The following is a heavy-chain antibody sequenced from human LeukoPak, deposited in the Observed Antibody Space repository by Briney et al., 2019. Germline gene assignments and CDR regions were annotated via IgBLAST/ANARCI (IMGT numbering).Heavy chain of an antibody. V-gene: IGHV3-21*01. D-gene: IGHD6-13*01. Sequence: GGSLGLSCAASGFTFSSYSMNWVRQAPGKGLEWVSSISSSSSYIYYADSVKGRFTISRDNAKNSLYLQMNSLRAEDTAVYYCAREGIAAAEDYWGQGTLVTVSS. J-gene: IGHJ4*02. CDR1: GFTFSSYS. CDR3: AREGIAAAEDY. CDR2: ISSSSSYI.